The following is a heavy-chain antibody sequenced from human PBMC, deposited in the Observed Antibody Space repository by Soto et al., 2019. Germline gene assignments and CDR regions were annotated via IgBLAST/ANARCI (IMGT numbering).Heavy chain of an antibody. V-gene: IGHV4-34*02. J-gene: IGHJ1*01. D-gene: IGHD3-10*01. Sequence: QVQLQQWGAGLLKPSETLSLTCAVYGGSFSGYYWSWIHQPPGKGLEWIGELNDSGGTNYNASLKSRVSISVDTSKNQFSLKLSFVTAADTAVYYCARGRGGVQHWGQGTLVTVSS. CDR2: LNDSGGT. CDR3: ARGRGGVQH. CDR1: GGSFSGYY.